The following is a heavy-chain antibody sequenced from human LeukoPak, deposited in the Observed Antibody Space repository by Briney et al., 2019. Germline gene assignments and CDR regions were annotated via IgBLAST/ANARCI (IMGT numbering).Heavy chain of an antibody. CDR2: TYYRSKWYN. J-gene: IGHJ6*03. D-gene: IGHD5-18*01. CDR3: ARGMGYSYGYYTAYYYMDV. CDR1: GDSVSSNSAA. Sequence: SQTLSLTCAISGDSVSSNSAAWNWIRQSPSRGLEWLGRTYYRSKWYNDYAVSVKSRITINPDTSKNQFSLQLNSVTPEDTAVYYCARGMGYSYGYYTAYYYMDVWGKGTTVTVSS. V-gene: IGHV6-1*01.